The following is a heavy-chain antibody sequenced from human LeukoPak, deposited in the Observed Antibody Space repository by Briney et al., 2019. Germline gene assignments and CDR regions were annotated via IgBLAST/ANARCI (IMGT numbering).Heavy chain of an antibody. V-gene: IGHV4-4*02. CDR2: IYHSGST. D-gene: IGHD6-19*01. Sequence: SETLSLTCAVSGGSISSSNWWSWVRQPPGKGLEWIGEIYHSGSTNYNPSLKSRVTISVDKSKNQFSLKLSSVTAADTAVYYCARGRLGYSSGWYPNWFDPWGQGTLVTVSS. CDR3: ARGRLGYSSGWYPNWFDP. CDR1: GGSISSSNW. J-gene: IGHJ5*02.